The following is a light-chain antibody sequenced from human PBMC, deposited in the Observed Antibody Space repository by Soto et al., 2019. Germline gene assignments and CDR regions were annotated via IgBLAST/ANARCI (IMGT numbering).Light chain of an antibody. J-gene: IGKJ4*01. CDR2: GAS. V-gene: IGKV3-15*01. CDR1: QSVSSK. Sequence: EIVMTQSPATLSVSPGERATLSYRASQSVSSKLAWYQQKPGQAPRLLIYGASTRATGIPARFSGSGSGTEFTLTISSLQSEDFAVYYCQEYNNWHPITFGGGTKVEIK. CDR3: QEYNNWHPIT.